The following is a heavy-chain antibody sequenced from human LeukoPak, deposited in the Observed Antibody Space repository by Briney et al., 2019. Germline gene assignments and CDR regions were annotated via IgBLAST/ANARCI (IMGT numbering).Heavy chain of an antibody. J-gene: IGHJ4*02. V-gene: IGHV3-23*01. D-gene: IGHD2-2*01. CDR3: AKMGGRISAAVDN. CDR2: IGGSGGGT. Sequence: PGGSLRLSCAASGFTFNTYAMSWVRQAPGKGLEXXSGIGGSGGGTYYADSVKGRFTISRDNSKSTLYLQMNSLRVEDTAVYYCAKMGGRISAAVDNWGQGTLVTVSS. CDR1: GFTFNTYA.